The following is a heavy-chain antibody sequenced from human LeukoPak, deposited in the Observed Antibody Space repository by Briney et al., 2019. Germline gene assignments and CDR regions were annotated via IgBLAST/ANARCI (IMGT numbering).Heavy chain of an antibody. J-gene: IGHJ4*02. CDR2: IYSGRFT. CDR3: ARGGYGDYRGLGYFDY. CDR1: GFTFSSYG. D-gene: IGHD4-17*01. V-gene: IGHV3-53*01. Sequence: GGSLRLSCAASGFTFSSYGMSWVRQAPGKGLEWVSVIYSGRFTYYADSVKGRFTISRDNSKNTLYLQMNSLRVEDTAVYYCARGGYGDYRGLGYFDYWGPGTLVTVSS.